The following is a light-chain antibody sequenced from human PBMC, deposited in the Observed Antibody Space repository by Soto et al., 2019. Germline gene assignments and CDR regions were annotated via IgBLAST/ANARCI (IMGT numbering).Light chain of an antibody. Sequence: QSVLTQPRSVSGSPGQSVTISCTGTSSDVGRYDYVSWYQQYPGEAPKLIIYDVTERPSGVPDRFSGSKSGNTASLTISGLRAEDEAAYSCCSFAGSYSYVFGGGTKLTVL. CDR3: CSFAGSYSYV. CDR2: DVT. CDR1: SSDVGRYDY. V-gene: IGLV2-11*01. J-gene: IGLJ1*01.